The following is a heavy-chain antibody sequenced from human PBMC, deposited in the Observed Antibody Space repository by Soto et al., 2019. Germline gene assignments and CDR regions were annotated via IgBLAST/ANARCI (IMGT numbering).Heavy chain of an antibody. CDR3: ARATRPSDRKPTDNLYNWFDP. V-gene: IGHV3-21*01. CDR1: GFTFSSYS. CDR2: ISSSSSYI. D-gene: IGHD1-1*01. Sequence: GGSLRLSCAASGFTFSSYSMNWVRQAPGKGLEWVSSISSSSSYIYYADSVKGRFTISRDNAKNSLYLQMNSLRAEDTAVYYCARATRPSDRKPTDNLYNWFDPWGQGTLVTVSS. J-gene: IGHJ5*02.